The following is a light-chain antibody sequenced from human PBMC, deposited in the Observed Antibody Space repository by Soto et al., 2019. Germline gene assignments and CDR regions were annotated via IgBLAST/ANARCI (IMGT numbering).Light chain of an antibody. J-gene: IGKJ1*01. Sequence: EIVLTQAPGTLSSSPGERATLSCRASQSVSSSYLAWYQRKPGQAPRLLIYGASNRATDIPYRFIGSGSGTDFTLTITRLEPDDFAMYYCPEYGGSPPTFGQGTKVEIK. CDR2: GAS. CDR1: QSVSSSY. CDR3: PEYGGSPPT. V-gene: IGKV3-20*01.